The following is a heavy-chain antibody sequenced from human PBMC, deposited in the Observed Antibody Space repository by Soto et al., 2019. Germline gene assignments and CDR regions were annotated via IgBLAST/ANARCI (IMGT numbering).Heavy chain of an antibody. V-gene: IGHV3-7*01. Sequence: GGSLRLSCAASGFTFSFYWMGWVRQAPGKGLEWVANINQDGSEKYYVDSVKGRFTISRDDAKNSLYLQMNSLGAEDTAVYYCARVRRRDWEMKQMVTYYYYGMDVWGQGTTVTVSS. D-gene: IGHD6-13*01. CDR1: GFTFSFYW. CDR2: INQDGSEK. J-gene: IGHJ6*02. CDR3: ARVRRRDWEMKQMVTYYYYGMDV.